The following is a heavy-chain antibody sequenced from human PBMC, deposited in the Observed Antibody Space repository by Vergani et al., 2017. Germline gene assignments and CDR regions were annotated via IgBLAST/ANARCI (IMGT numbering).Heavy chain of an antibody. CDR1: RFTFISYA. V-gene: IGHV3-30-3*01. CDR3: ARDSQSVGVMDNWYFDL. CDR2: ISHDGINK. D-gene: IGHD2-8*01. J-gene: IGHJ2*01. Sequence: QVQLVESGGGVFHPGGSLRLSCAAPRFTFISYALHWVRPAPGKGRGWVALISHDGINKYYADPVKGRFTIPRDNSKNTLYLQMNSLRAEDTAVYYCARDSQSVGVMDNWYFDLWGRGTLVTVSA.